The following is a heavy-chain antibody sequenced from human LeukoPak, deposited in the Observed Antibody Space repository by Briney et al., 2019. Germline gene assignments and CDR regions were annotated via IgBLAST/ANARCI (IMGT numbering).Heavy chain of an antibody. CDR3: ARDVGDYDYVWGSYRSLYYFDY. CDR2: IYYSGST. CDR1: GGSISSSNYY. V-gene: IGHV4-39*07. D-gene: IGHD3-16*02. J-gene: IGHJ4*02. Sequence: SETLSLTCTVSGGSISSSNYYWGWIRQPPGKGLEWIGSIYYSGSTYYNPSLKSRVTISVDTSKNQFSLKLSSVTAADTAVYYCARDVGDYDYVWGSYRSLYYFDYWGQGTLVTVSS.